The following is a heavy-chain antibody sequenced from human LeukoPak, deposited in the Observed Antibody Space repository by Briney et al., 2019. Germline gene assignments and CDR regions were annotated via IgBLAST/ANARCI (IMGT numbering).Heavy chain of an antibody. D-gene: IGHD3-16*01. CDR3: ARGRNEGGLAY. CDR2: IYSGDAS. CDR1: GFSVSRSY. V-gene: IGHV3-53*01. Sequence: GGSLRLSCATSGFSVSRSYMAWVRQDPGRGLEWVSTIYSGDASYYADSVRGRFTVSRDNAKNSLHLQMNSLRAEDTAVYYCARGRNEGGLAYWGQGVLVTVSS. J-gene: IGHJ4*02.